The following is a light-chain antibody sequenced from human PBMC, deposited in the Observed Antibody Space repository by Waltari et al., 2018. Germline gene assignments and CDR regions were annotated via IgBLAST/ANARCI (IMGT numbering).Light chain of an antibody. J-gene: IGKJ1*01. Sequence: AIQVTQSPSSLSASVGDRFTITCRASQAIRNDLGWYQQRPGRAPKLLIYAASRLEGGVPSRFSGSGSGTDFTLTISNLQPEDFASYYCMQDYNYPRTFGQGTKVEIK. CDR1: QAIRND. CDR3: MQDYNYPRT. V-gene: IGKV1-6*01. CDR2: AAS.